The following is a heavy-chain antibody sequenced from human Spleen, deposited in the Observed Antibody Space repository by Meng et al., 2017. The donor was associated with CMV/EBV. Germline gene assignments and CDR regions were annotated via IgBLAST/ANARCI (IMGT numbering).Heavy chain of an antibody. CDR1: FSDYY. D-gene: IGHD2-2*02. CDR2: ISSSGAVI. J-gene: IGHJ4*02. Sequence: FSDYYMNWTRQAPGKGLEWVSYISSSGAVIYYADSVKGRFTISRDNAKNSLYLHLDSLRAEDTAMYYCARGRGLRYCSTTGCYNPTDYWGQGALVTVSS. CDR3: ARGRGLRYCSTTGCYNPTDY. V-gene: IGHV3-11*04.